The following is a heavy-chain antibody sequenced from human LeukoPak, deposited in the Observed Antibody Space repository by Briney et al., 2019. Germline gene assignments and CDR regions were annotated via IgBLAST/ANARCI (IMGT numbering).Heavy chain of an antibody. CDR2: ISYDGINK. V-gene: IGHV3-30*18. Sequence: GGSLRLSCAASRFTFSTYGMHWVRQAPGKGLEWVALISYDGINKYYADSVKGRFTISRDNSKSTLYLQMSSLRAEDTAVYYCTKGVRSGTYYNCFDPWGQGTLVTVSS. CDR1: RFTFSTYG. D-gene: IGHD1-26*01. J-gene: IGHJ5*02. CDR3: TKGVRSGTYYNCFDP.